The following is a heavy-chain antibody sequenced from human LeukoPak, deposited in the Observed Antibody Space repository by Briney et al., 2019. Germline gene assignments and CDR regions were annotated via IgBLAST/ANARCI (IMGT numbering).Heavy chain of an antibody. CDR3: ARKCGPGTTGEYYYGMDV. J-gene: IGHJ6*02. Sequence: GGSLILSCAASGFTFSSYGMHWVRQAPGKGLEWVAVIWYDGSNKYYADSVKGRFTISRDNSKNTLYLQMNSLRAEDTAVYYCARKCGPGTTGEYYYGMDVWGQGTTVTVSS. CDR2: IWYDGSNK. CDR1: GFTFSSYG. D-gene: IGHD4-17*01. V-gene: IGHV3-33*01.